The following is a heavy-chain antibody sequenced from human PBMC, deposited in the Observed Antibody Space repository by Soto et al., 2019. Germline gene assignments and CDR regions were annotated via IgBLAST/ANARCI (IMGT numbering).Heavy chain of an antibody. J-gene: IGHJ4*02. CDR3: ARDVNYGSGSYYSTHFDY. D-gene: IGHD3-10*01. Sequence: ASVKVSCKASGYTFTSYYMHWVRQAPGQGLEWMGIINPSGGSTSYAQKFQGGVTMTRDTSTSTVYMELSSLRSEDTAVYYCARDVNYGSGSYYSTHFDYWGQGTLVTVS. CDR1: GYTFTSYY. CDR2: INPSGGST. V-gene: IGHV1-46*01.